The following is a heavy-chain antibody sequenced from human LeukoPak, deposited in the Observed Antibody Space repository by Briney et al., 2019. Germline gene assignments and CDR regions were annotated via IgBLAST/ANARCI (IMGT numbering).Heavy chain of an antibody. CDR1: GFTLSSYA. CDR3: ALHHGSYYLGRWFDP. V-gene: IGHV3-23*01. Sequence: GGSLRLSCAASGFTLSSYAMNWVRQAPGKGLEWVSSISGSGGSTYYADSVKGRFTISRDNSKNMLYLQMKSLRAEDTAVYYCALHHGSYYLGRWFDPWGQGTLVTVSS. D-gene: IGHD1-26*01. J-gene: IGHJ5*02. CDR2: ISGSGGST.